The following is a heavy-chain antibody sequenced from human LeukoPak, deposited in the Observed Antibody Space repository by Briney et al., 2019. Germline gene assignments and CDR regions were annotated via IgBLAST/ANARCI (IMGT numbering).Heavy chain of an antibody. CDR2: IYSGRST. Sequence: GGSLRLSCAASGFTVSSNDMSWVRQAPGKGLEWVSLIYSGRSTYYADSVKGRFIISRDNSKNTLYLQMNSLRAEDTAVYYCARYSGTFSNSYFDCWGQGTLVTVSS. CDR3: ARYSGTFSNSYFDC. D-gene: IGHD1-26*01. CDR1: GFTVSSND. J-gene: IGHJ4*02. V-gene: IGHV3-66*01.